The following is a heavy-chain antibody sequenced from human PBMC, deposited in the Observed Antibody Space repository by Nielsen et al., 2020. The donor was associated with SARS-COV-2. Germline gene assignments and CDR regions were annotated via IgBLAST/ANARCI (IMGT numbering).Heavy chain of an antibody. CDR3: AREWNWDDAFDY. D-gene: IGHD1-1*01. Sequence: GESLKISCVASGFTFSDYAMSWVRQAPGKGLEWVSSISTNGGGTYYAESVKGRFTISRDNAENLLYLDMTSLRDDDTAVYYCAREWNWDDAFDYWGQGTLVTVSS. J-gene: IGHJ4*02. CDR1: GFTFSDYA. CDR2: ISTNGGGT. V-gene: IGHV3-23*01.